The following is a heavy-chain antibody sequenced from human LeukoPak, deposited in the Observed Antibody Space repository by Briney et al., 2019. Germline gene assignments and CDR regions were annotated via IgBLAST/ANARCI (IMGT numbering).Heavy chain of an antibody. D-gene: IGHD3-10*01. CDR3: ARSRNYGSGSYCFDY. CDR1: GYTFTSYG. J-gene: IGHJ4*02. Sequence: GASVKVSCKASGYTFTSYGISWVRQAPGQRLEWMGWISAYNGNTNYAQKLQGRVTMTTDTSTSTAYMELRSLRSDDTAVYYCARSRNYGSGSYCFDYWGQGTLVTVSS. CDR2: ISAYNGNT. V-gene: IGHV1-18*01.